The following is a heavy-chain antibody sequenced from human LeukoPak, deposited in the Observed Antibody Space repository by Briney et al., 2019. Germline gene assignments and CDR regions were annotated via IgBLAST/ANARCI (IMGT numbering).Heavy chain of an antibody. D-gene: IGHD3-10*01. CDR2: IYSGGYT. V-gene: IGHV3-53*01. CDR1: GFTVSSNY. CDR3: ARDPYGSGSY. J-gene: IGHJ4*02. Sequence: GGSLRLSCAASGFTVSSNYMTWVRQAPGKGLEWVADIYSGGYTDYADSVKGRFTISRDNSKNTLYLQMNSLRAEDTAVYYCARDPYGSGSYWGQGTLVTVSS.